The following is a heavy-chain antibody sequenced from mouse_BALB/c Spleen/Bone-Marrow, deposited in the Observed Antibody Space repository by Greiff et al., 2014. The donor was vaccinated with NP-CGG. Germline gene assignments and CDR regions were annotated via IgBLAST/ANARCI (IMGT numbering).Heavy chain of an antibody. V-gene: IGHV4-1*02. J-gene: IGHJ3*01. CDR2: INPDSSTI. D-gene: IGHD1-1*01. CDR1: GFDFSRYW. Sequence: VQLQQSGGGLVQPGGSLKLSCAASGFDFSRYWMSWVRQAPGKGLEWIGEINPDSSTINYTPSLKDKFIISRDNAKNTLYLQMSEVRSEDTALYYCSRLYYYGNFAYWGQGTLVTVSA. CDR3: SRLYYYGNFAY.